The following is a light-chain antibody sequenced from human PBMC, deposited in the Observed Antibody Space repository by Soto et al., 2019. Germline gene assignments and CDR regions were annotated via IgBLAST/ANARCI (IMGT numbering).Light chain of an antibody. V-gene: IGKV1-39*01. CDR2: ASF. CDR3: QQSYSTPYT. CDR1: QSISNY. Sequence: DIQMTQSPSSLSVSVGDRVTITCRASQSISNYLNWYQQTPGKAPKLLIYASFNLESGVPSRFSGSGFGTDFSLSISSLEPEDFATDYCQQSYSTPYTFGQGTKLEIK. J-gene: IGKJ2*01.